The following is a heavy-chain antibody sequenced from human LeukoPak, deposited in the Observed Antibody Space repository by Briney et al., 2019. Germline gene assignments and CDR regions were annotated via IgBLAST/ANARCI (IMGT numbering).Heavy chain of an antibody. V-gene: IGHV3-48*04. CDR1: GFTFSSYS. CDR3: ARVSPWDSSGYYSPFDY. D-gene: IGHD3-22*01. J-gene: IGHJ4*02. Sequence: GGSLRLSCAASGFTFSSYSMNWVRQAPGKGLEWVSYISSSSSTIYYADSVKGRFTISRDNAKNSLYLQMNSLRAEDTAVYYCARVSPWDSSGYYSPFDYWGQGTLVTVSS. CDR2: ISSSSSTI.